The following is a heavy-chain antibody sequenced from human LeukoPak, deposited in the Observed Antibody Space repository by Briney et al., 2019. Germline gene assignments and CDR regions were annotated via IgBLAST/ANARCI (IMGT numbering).Heavy chain of an antibody. CDR1: GFTFSSYG. CDR3: AKDQGYIVVVPAAVDC. Sequence: HPGGSLRLPCAASGFTFSSYGMHWVRQAPGKGLEWVAFIRYDGSNKYYADSVKGRFTISRDNSKNTLYLQMNSLRAEDTAVYYCAKDQGYIVVVPAAVDCWGQGTLVTVSS. V-gene: IGHV3-30*02. D-gene: IGHD2-2*01. CDR2: IRYDGSNK. J-gene: IGHJ4*02.